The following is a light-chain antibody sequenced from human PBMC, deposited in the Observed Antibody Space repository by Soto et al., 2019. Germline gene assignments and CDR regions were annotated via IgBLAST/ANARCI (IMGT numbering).Light chain of an antibody. CDR1: QGISTF. J-gene: IGKJ3*01. CDR3: QQVISYPPG. Sequence: DIQLTPSPSFLSASVGDRVTITCRASQGISTFLAWYQQRPGKAPKLLIYAASTLQSGVPSRFSGSGSGTEFTFTISSLQSEDFETYYCQQVISYPPGFGPGTKVDIK. V-gene: IGKV1-9*01. CDR2: AAS.